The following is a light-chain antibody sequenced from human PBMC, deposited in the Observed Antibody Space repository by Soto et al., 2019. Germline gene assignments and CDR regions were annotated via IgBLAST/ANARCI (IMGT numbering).Light chain of an antibody. J-gene: IGKJ2*01. V-gene: IGKV1-5*03. CDR3: QQYNSYSLYT. CDR1: QSISSW. CDR2: KAS. Sequence: DIQMTQSPSTLSASVGDRVTITCRASQSISSWLAWYQQKPGKAPKLLIYKASNLESGVPSRFSGSGSGTEFTLTISSLQPDDFATYYCQQYNSYSLYTFGQGTKLEIK.